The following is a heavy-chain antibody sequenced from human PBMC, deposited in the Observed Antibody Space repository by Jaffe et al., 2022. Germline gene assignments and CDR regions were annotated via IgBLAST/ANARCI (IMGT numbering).Heavy chain of an antibody. J-gene: IGHJ6*03. CDR3: AKEFDYSTSSYKYDYMDV. V-gene: IGHV3-30*02. D-gene: IGHD6-6*01. CDR2: IWYDGSNK. Sequence: QVQLVESGGGVVQPGGSLRLSCAASGIIFSNFGMHWVRQAPGKGLEWVAFIWYDGSNKYYADSVKGRFTISRDNSKNTLYLQMNSLRAEDTAVYYCAKEFDYSTSSYKYDYMDVWGKGTTVTVSS. CDR1: GIIFSNFG.